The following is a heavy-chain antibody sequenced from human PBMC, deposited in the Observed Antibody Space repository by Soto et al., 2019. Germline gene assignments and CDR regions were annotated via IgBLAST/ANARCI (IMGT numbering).Heavy chain of an antibody. J-gene: IGHJ4*02. D-gene: IGHD5-18*01. Sequence: GGSLRLSCAAYRFPFSSYAMSWVRQAPGKGLEWVSTISGSGGSTYYADSVTGRFTISRDNSKNTLYLQMNSVRAEDTAVYYSARSSGGYSQGHPTNNVPSSGRGRSPSDYWGQGTLVTVSS. CDR3: ARSSGGYSQGHPTNNVPSSGRGRSPSDY. CDR1: RFPFSSYA. CDR2: ISGSGGST. V-gene: IGHV3-23*01.